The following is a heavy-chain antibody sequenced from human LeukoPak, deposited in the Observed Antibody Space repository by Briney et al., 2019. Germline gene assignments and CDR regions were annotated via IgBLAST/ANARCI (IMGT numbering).Heavy chain of an antibody. D-gene: IGHD6-6*01. CDR1: GGTFSSYA. CDR3: ARDQDSSSPLGLFDY. Sequence: SVKVSCKASGGTFSSYAISWVRQAPGQGLEWMGRIIPILGIANYAQKFQGRVTITADKSTSTAYMELSSLRAEDTAVYYCARDQDSSSPLGLFDYWGQGTLVTVSA. V-gene: IGHV1-69*04. CDR2: IIPILGIA. J-gene: IGHJ4*02.